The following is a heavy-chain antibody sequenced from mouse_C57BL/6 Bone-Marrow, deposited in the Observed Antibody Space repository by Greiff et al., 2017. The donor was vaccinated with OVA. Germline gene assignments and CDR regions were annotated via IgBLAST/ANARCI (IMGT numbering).Heavy chain of an antibody. D-gene: IGHD1-1*01. Sequence: QVQLQQSGPELVKPGASVKISCKASGYTFTDYYINWVKQRPGQGLEWIGWIFPGSGSTYYNEKFKGKATLTVDKSSSTAYMLLSSLTSEDSAVYFCARAPFYYYGSSYYFDYWGQGTTLTVSS. CDR2: IFPGSGST. CDR1: GYTFTDYY. CDR3: ARAPFYYYGSSYYFDY. J-gene: IGHJ2*01. V-gene: IGHV1-75*01.